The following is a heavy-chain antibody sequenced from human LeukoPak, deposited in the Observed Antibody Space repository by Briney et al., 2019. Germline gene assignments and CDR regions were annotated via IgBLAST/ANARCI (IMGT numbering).Heavy chain of an antibody. D-gene: IGHD2-2*01. Sequence: SVKVSCKATGGTFSSYAISWVRQAPGQGLEWMGGIIPIFGTANYAQKFQGRVTITADESTSTAYMELSSLRSEDTAVYYCARWPLYCSSTSCYVDYYYGMDVWGQGTTVTVSS. V-gene: IGHV1-69*13. CDR1: GGTFSSYA. CDR3: ARWPLYCSSTSCYVDYYYGMDV. CDR2: IIPIFGTA. J-gene: IGHJ6*02.